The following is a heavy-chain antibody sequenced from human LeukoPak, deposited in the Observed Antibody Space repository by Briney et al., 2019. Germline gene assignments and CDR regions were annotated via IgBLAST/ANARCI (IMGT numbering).Heavy chain of an antibody. V-gene: IGHV3-74*01. Sequence: GGSLRLSCAASGFTFSNFWMHWVRRAPGKGLVWVSRSNSDGSSTTYADSVKGRFTISRDNAKNTLYLQMNSLRAEDTAVYYCVRDRYSSNWFDYWGQGTLVTVSS. J-gene: IGHJ4*02. CDR1: GFTFSNFW. CDR3: VRDRYSSNWFDY. D-gene: IGHD6-13*01. CDR2: SNSDGSST.